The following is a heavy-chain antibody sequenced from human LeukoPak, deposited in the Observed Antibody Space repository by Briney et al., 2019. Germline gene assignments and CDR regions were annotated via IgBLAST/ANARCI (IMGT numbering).Heavy chain of an antibody. Sequence: PGGSLRLSCAASGFTFSSYSMNWVRQAPGKGLEWVSSISSSSSYIYYADSVKGRFTISRDNAKNSLYLQMNSLRAEDTAVYYCAREARVNDAFDIWGQGTMVTVSS. CDR2: ISSSSSYI. CDR3: AREARVNDAFDI. V-gene: IGHV3-21*01. CDR1: GFTFSSYS. D-gene: IGHD4-23*01. J-gene: IGHJ3*02.